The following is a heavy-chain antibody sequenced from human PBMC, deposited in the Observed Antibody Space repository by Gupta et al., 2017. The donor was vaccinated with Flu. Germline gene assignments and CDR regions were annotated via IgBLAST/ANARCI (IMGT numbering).Heavy chain of an antibody. CDR2: VGYSGNT. D-gene: IGHD2/OR15-2a*01. CDR1: GGSISDPRYY. Sequence: QLQLQESGPGLVKPSETLSLICTVSGGSISDPRYYWGWIRQPPGKGLEWIGNVGYSGNTFYNPSLKSRVTIAVDTSKNQFSLKLSSVTAADTAVYYCARRITYGKTFDYWGQGSLVTVSS. V-gene: IGHV4-39*01. CDR3: ARRITYGKTFDY. J-gene: IGHJ4*02.